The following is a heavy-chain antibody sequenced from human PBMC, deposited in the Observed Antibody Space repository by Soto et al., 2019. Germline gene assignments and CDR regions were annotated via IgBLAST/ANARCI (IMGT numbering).Heavy chain of an antibody. Sequence: PGGSLRLSCAASGFTFSSYAMHWVRQAPGKGLEWVAVISYDGSNKYYADSVKGRFTISRDNSKNTLYLQMNSLRAEDTAVYYCARAVIHLYYFDYWGQGTLVTVSS. V-gene: IGHV3-30-3*01. D-gene: IGHD2-21*01. J-gene: IGHJ4*02. CDR1: GFTFSSYA. CDR3: ARAVIHLYYFDY. CDR2: ISYDGSNK.